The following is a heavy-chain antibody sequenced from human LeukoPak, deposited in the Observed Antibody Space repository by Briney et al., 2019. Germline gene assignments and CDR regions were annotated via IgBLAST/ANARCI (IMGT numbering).Heavy chain of an antibody. V-gene: IGHV3-30-3*01. J-gene: IGHJ3*02. CDR1: GFTFSSYA. CDR3: ARAGNWNDDHDAFDI. D-gene: IGHD1-1*01. Sequence: GGSLRLSCAASGFTFSSYAMHWVRQAPGKGLEWVSVISYDGSNKYYADSVKGRFTISRDNSKNTLYLQMNSLRAEDTAVHYCARAGNWNDDHDAFDIWGQGTMVTVSS. CDR2: ISYDGSNK.